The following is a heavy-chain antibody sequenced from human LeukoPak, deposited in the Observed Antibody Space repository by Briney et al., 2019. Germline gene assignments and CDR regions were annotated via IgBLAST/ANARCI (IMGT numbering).Heavy chain of an antibody. Sequence: SVKVSCKASGGTFSRYAISWVRQAPGQGLEWMGGIIPIFGTANYAQKFQGRVTITADGSTSTAYMELSSLRSEDTAVYYCARGDFWSGYQRQSPLNYWGQGTLVTVSS. CDR3: ARGDFWSGYQRQSPLNY. CDR2: IIPIFGTA. CDR1: GGTFSRYA. D-gene: IGHD3-3*01. V-gene: IGHV1-69*13. J-gene: IGHJ4*02.